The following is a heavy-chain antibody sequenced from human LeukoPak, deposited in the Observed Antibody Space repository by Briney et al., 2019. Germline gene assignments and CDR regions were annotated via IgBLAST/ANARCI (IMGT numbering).Heavy chain of an antibody. CDR1: GGSISSYY. CDR3: AGGHSGSLDFDY. D-gene: IGHD1-26*01. V-gene: IGHV4-59*01. J-gene: IGHJ4*02. Sequence: PSETLSLTCTVSGGSISSYYWSWIRQPPGKGLEWIGYIYYSGSTNYNPSLKSRVTISVDTSKNQFSLKLSSVTAADTAVYYCAGGHSGSLDFDYWGQATLVTVSS. CDR2: IYYSGST.